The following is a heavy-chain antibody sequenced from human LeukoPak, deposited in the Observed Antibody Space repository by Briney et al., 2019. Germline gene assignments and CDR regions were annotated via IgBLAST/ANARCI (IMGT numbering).Heavy chain of an antibody. CDR1: GFTFNTYA. J-gene: IGHJ3*02. D-gene: IGHD3-3*01. CDR3: AKGGKRITIFGVVITIDAFDI. V-gene: IGHV3-23*01. Sequence: PGGSLRLSCAASGFTFNTYAMSWVRQAPGKGLEWVSGISGRDGGTYYADSVKGRFTISRDNSKNTLYLQMNSLRAEDTAVYYCAKGGKRITIFGVVITIDAFDIWGQGTMVTVSS. CDR2: ISGRDGGT.